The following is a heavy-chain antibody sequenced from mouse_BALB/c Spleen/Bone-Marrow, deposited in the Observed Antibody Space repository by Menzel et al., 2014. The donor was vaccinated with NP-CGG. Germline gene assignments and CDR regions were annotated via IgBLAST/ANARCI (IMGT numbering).Heavy chain of an antibody. CDR1: GFTFSSFG. J-gene: IGHJ2*01. Sequence: EVQVVESGGGLVQPGGSRKLSCAASGFTFSSFGMHWVRQAPEKGLEWVAYISSGSSTIYYADTVKGRFTISRGNPKNTLFLQMTSLRSEDTAMYYCARSYYGSSYYFDYWGQGTTLTVSS. V-gene: IGHV5-17*02. D-gene: IGHD1-1*01. CDR2: ISSGSSTI. CDR3: ARSYYGSSYYFDY.